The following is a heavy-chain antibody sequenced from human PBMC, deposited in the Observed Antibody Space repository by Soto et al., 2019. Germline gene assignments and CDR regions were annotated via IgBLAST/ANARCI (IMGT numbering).Heavy chain of an antibody. J-gene: IGHJ6*02. Sequence: EVQLVKSGGGLVKPGGSLRLSCAASGFTFSSYSMNWVRQAPGKGLEWVSSISSSSSYMYYADSVKGRFTISRDNAKNSLYLQMNSLRAEDTAVYYCMRGGMDVWGQGTTVTVSS. V-gene: IGHV3-21*01. CDR2: ISSSSSYM. CDR3: MRGGMDV. CDR1: GFTFSSYS.